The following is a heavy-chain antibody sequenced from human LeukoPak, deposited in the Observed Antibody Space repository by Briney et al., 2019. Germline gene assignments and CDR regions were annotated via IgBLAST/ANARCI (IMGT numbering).Heavy chain of an antibody. D-gene: IGHD1-1*01. CDR1: GYTFTSYY. V-gene: IGHV1-46*01. J-gene: IGHJ4*02. CDR3: ARAYNWNDKFDY. CDR2: INPSGGST. Sequence: ASVKVSCKTSGYTFTSYYMHWVRQAPGQGLEWMGVINPSGGSTSYAQKFQGGVTMTRDTSTSTVYMDLSSLRSEDTAVYYCARAYNWNDKFDYWGQGTLVTVSS.